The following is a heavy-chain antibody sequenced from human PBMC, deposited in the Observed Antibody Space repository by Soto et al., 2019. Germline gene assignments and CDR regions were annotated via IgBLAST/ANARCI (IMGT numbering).Heavy chain of an antibody. J-gene: IGHJ4*02. CDR1: GFTFSSYA. D-gene: IGHD6-19*01. CDR3: AKWEPGIGSGWSRYFDY. Sequence: GGSLRLSCAASGFTFSSYAMSWVRQAPGKGLEWVSAISGSGGSTYYADSVKGRFTISRDNSKNTLYLQMNSLRAEDTAVYYCAKWEPGIGSGWSRYFDYWGQGTLVTVSS. V-gene: IGHV3-23*01. CDR2: ISGSGGST.